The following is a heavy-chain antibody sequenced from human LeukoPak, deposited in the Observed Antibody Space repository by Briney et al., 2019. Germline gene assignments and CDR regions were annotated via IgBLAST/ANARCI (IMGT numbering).Heavy chain of an antibody. Sequence: PGGSLRLSCAASGFTFSSYAMSWVRQAPGKGLEWVSVISGSGGSTYYADSVKGRFTISRDNSKNTLYLQMNSLRAEDTAVYYCAKEIYGDPTGGRFQHWGQGTLVTVSS. CDR1: GFTFSSYA. J-gene: IGHJ1*01. CDR2: ISGSGGST. CDR3: AKEIYGDPTGGRFQH. D-gene: IGHD4-17*01. V-gene: IGHV3-23*01.